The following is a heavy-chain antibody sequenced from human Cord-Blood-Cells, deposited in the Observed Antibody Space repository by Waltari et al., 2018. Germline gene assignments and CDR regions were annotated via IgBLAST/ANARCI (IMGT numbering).Heavy chain of an antibody. CDR2: ISSSSTI. CDR3: ARDRPHWYFDL. Sequence: EVQLVESGGGLVQPGGSLRLSCAASGFTFSSYSMNWVRQAPGKGLEWVSYISSSSTIYYADSVKGRFTISRDNAKNSLYLQMNSLRDEDTAVYYCARDRPHWYFDLWGRGTLVTVSS. J-gene: IGHJ2*01. V-gene: IGHV3-48*02. CDR1: GFTFSSYS.